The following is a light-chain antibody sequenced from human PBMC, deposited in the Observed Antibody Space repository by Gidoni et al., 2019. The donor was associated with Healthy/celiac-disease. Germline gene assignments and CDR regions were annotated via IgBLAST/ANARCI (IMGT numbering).Light chain of an antibody. Sequence: GDRVTITCRASQSISSYLNWYQQKPGKAPKLLIYAASSLQSGVPSRFSGSGSGTDFTLTISSLQPEDFATYYCQQSYSTPRTFGQGTKVEIK. CDR1: QSISSY. J-gene: IGKJ1*01. CDR2: AAS. CDR3: QQSYSTPRT. V-gene: IGKV1-39*01.